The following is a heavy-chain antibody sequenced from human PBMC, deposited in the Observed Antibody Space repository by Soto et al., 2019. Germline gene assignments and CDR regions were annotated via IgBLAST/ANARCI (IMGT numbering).Heavy chain of an antibody. CDR3: AGSLVPAAIFDY. J-gene: IGHJ4*02. D-gene: IGHD2-2*02. CDR2: IYSGGST. CDR1: GFTVSSNY. Sequence: GGSLRLSCAASGFTVSSNYMSWVRQAPGKGLEWVSVIYSGGSTYYADSVKGRFTISRDNSKNTLYLQMNSLRAEDTAVYYCAGSLVPAAIFDYWGQGTLVTVSS. V-gene: IGHV3-66*01.